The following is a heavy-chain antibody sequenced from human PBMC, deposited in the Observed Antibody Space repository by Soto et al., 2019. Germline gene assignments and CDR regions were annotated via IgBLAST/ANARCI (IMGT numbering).Heavy chain of an antibody. CDR2: ISGSGGST. CDR3: AKERRFIPRTCFDP. V-gene: IGHV3-23*01. D-gene: IGHD2-21*01. Sequence: GKGLEWVSAISGSGGSTYYADSVKGRFTISRDNSKNTLYLQMNSLRAEDTAVYFCAKERRFIPRTCFDPWGQGTLVTVSS. J-gene: IGHJ5*02.